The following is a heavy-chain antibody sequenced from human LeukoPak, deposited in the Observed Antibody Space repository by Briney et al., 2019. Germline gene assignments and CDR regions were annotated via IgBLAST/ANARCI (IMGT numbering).Heavy chain of an antibody. CDR1: GFSFSDYY. D-gene: IGHD5-12*01. V-gene: IGHV3-11*01. Sequence: PRGSLGLSCAASGFSFSDYYMSWIRQAPGEWLEWDSYISSSGSTIYYADSVKGRFTIYRENPKNSLYLQMNSLRAEDTAVYFCASGGYDLGGFDPWGQGTLVTVSS. J-gene: IGHJ5*02. CDR2: ISSSGSTI. CDR3: ASGGYDLGGFDP.